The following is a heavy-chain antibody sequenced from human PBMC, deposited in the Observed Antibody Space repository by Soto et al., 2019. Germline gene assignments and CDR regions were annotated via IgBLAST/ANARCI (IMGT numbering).Heavy chain of an antibody. V-gene: IGHV1-2*04. Sequence: QVQLVQSGAEVKKPGASVKVSCKASGYTFTGYYMHWVRQDTGQGLEWMGWINPNSGGTNYAKKFQGWVTMTRDTSISTAYMELSRLRSDDTAVYYCARQPRGDAFDIWGQGTMVTVSS. CDR2: INPNSGGT. CDR1: GYTFTGYY. D-gene: IGHD3-10*01. J-gene: IGHJ3*02. CDR3: ARQPRGDAFDI.